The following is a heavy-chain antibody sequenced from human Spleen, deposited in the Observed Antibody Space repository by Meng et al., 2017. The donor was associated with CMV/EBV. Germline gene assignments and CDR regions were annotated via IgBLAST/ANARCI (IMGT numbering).Heavy chain of an antibody. Sequence: SETLSLTCTVSGGSIRSYYWSWLRQPPGKGLEWIGYIYYSGSTNYNPSLKSRVTISVDTSKNHFSLKLSSVTAADTAVYYCARSYCTSTSCRHYYYGMAVWGQGTTVTVSS. CDR2: IYYSGST. V-gene: IGHV4-59*01. CDR1: GGSIRSYY. J-gene: IGHJ6*02. CDR3: ARSYCTSTSCRHYYYGMAV. D-gene: IGHD2-2*01.